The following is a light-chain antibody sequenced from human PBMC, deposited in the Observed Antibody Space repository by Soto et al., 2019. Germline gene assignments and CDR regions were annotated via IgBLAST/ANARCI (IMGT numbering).Light chain of an antibody. CDR2: AAS. Sequence: DIQMTQSPTSLSASVGDRVTITCRASQDISNFVAWYQQKPGKAPKLLIYAASTLQSGVPSRFSGSGSGTDIPLTSNRLQAEDVATCSCQNYSSVPVFGPGTKVEIK. CDR3: QNYSSVPV. V-gene: IGKV1-27*01. CDR1: QDISNF. J-gene: IGKJ3*01.